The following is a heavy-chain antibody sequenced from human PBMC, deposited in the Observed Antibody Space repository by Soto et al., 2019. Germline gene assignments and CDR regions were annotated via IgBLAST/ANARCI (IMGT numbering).Heavy chain of an antibody. CDR3: ARENGGSSYD. Sequence: QVQLVESGGGLVKPGGSLSLSCAVSGFTFSDYYMTWIRQAPGKGLEWVSHISSSSTYTDYTDSVKGRFTISRDNAKNSLYLQMNSLRTEDTAVYYCARENGGSSYDWGQGTMVTVSS. D-gene: IGHD6-6*01. CDR2: ISSSSTYT. CDR1: GFTFSDYY. V-gene: IGHV3-11*05. J-gene: IGHJ4*02.